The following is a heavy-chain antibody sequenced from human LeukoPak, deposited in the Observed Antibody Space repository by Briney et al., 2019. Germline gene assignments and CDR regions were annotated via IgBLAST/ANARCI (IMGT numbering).Heavy chain of an antibody. CDR2: MNIDGSEK. D-gene: IGHD5-18*01. CDR1: GFTFSSFW. Sequence: GGSLRLSCAASGFTFSSFWMGWVRQTPGKRLEWVANMNIDGSEKYSADSVKDRFTISRDNAENSLYLQMNSLRVEDTAFYYCARDLAYSRLDYWGQGMLVTVSS. J-gene: IGHJ4*02. V-gene: IGHV3-7*01. CDR3: ARDLAYSRLDY.